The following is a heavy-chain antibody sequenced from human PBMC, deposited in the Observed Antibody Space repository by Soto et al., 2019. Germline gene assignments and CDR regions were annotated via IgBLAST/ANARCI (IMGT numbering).Heavy chain of an antibody. CDR2: IYYSGST. J-gene: IGHJ4*02. CDR1: GGSISSGGYY. V-gene: IGHV4-31*03. CDR3: ATLPPRIVVVVLPIPS. D-gene: IGHD2-15*01. Sequence: SETLSLTCTVSGGSISSGGYYWTWIRQHPGKGLEWIGYIYYSGSTYYNPSLKSRVTISVDTSKNQFSLKLSSVTAADTAVYYCATLPPRIVVVVLPIPSWGQGTLVTVSS.